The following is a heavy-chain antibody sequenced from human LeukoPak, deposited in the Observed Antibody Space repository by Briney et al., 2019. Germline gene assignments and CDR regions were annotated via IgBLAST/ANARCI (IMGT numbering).Heavy chain of an antibody. Sequence: GGSLRLSCAASGFTFSSYSMNWVRQAPGKGLEWVSYIISSSSTIYYADSVKGRFTISRDNAKNSLYLKMNSLRAEDTAVYYCARDGFEYPFNYWGQGTLVTVS. CDR2: IISSSSTI. J-gene: IGHJ4*02. CDR1: GFTFSSYS. CDR3: ARDGFEYPFNY. V-gene: IGHV3-48*01. D-gene: IGHD6-6*01.